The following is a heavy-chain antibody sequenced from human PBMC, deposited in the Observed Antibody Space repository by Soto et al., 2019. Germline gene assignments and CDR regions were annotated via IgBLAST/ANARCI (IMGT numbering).Heavy chain of an antibody. CDR3: VFPSSGKYFFDY. CDR2: IGGGGVTT. V-gene: IGHV3-23*01. CDR1: GFTFRNFA. D-gene: IGHD3-22*01. Sequence: GGSLRLSCAASGFTFRNFAMNWVRQAPGKGLEWVSAIGGGGVTTYYADSMKGRFTVSRDNSKNTLYLQLDSPRAEDTAVYYCVFPSSGKYFFDYWGQGALVTVSS. J-gene: IGHJ4*02.